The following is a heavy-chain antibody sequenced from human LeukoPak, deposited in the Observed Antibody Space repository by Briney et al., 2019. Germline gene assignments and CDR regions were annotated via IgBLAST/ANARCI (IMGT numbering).Heavy chain of an antibody. D-gene: IGHD2-2*01. CDR3: ATSRSTSWELGYFDY. Sequence: GGSLRLSCAASGFTFSNYAVSWVRQAPGRGLEWVSSISGTGGSTYYADSVKGRFTISRDNSKNTLYLQMNSLRAEDTAVYYCATSRSTSWELGYFDYWGQGTLVTVSS. CDR2: ISGTGGST. J-gene: IGHJ4*02. V-gene: IGHV3-23*01. CDR1: GFTFSNYA.